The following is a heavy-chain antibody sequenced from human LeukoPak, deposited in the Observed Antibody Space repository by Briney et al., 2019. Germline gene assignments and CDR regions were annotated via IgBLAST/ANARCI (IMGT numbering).Heavy chain of an antibody. Sequence: GGSLRLSCAGSGFTFNNYAMSWVRQAPGKRLEWVSAIGASGDNTYYADSVKGRFTISRDNSKNMLNLHMNSLRAEDTAIYHCAKAAASDTVTTLGVDYWGQGTLVTVSS. CDR3: AKAAASDTVTTLGVDY. V-gene: IGHV3-23*01. CDR2: IGASGDNT. J-gene: IGHJ4*02. D-gene: IGHD4-17*01. CDR1: GFTFNNYA.